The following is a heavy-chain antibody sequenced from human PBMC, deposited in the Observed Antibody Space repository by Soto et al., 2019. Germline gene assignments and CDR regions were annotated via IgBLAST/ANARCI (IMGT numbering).Heavy chain of an antibody. CDR2: IGYDGSSQ. J-gene: IGHJ3*02. Sequence: QVQLVESGGGVVQPGRSLRLSCAASGFTFSRYGMNWVRQAPGKGLEWVAGIGYDGSSQYYADSVKGRLSIFRDNSKNTLSVQMNTLRVEATAVYYCARDRGSYSGYGDAVDIWGQGTMVTVSS. D-gene: IGHD5-12*01. CDR1: GFTFSRYG. CDR3: ARDRGSYSGYGDAVDI. V-gene: IGHV3-33*01.